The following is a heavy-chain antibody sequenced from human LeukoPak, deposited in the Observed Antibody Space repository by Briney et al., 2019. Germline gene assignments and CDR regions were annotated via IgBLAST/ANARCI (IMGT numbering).Heavy chain of an antibody. CDR3: ARAISGDSFVFDY. V-gene: IGHV4-31*03. Sequence: SETLSLTCTVSGGSISSGGYYWNWIRQHRGKGLEWTGYIYYSGSTYYNPSLKSRVSLSVDTSKNQFSLKLSSVTAADTAVYYCARAISGDSFVFDYWGQGTLVTVSS. CDR2: IYYSGST. CDR1: GGSISSGGYY. J-gene: IGHJ4*02. D-gene: IGHD4-17*01.